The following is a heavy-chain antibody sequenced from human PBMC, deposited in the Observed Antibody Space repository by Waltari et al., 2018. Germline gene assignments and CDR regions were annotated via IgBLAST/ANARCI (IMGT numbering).Heavy chain of an antibody. CDR2: IWYDGSNK. Sequence: QVQLVESGGGVVQPGRSLRLYCAASGFPFSSSGMHWVRQAPGKGLEWVAVIWYDGSNKYYADSVKGRFTISRDNSKNTLYLQMNSLRAEDTAVYYCARDRLSNPRYGMDVWGQGTTVTVSS. J-gene: IGHJ6*02. CDR1: GFPFSSSG. D-gene: IGHD4-4*01. CDR3: ARDRLSNPRYGMDV. V-gene: IGHV3-33*01.